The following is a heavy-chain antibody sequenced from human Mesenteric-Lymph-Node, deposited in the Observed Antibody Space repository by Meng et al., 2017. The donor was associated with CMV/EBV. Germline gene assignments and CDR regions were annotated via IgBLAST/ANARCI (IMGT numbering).Heavy chain of an antibody. J-gene: IGHJ5*02. V-gene: IGHV3-21*01. CDR3: ARDGLYCSSASCYWIRFDP. D-gene: IGHD2-2*01. CDR2: ISSSSGYI. CDR1: GFTFSSYA. Sequence: GESLKISCAASGFTFSSYAMSWVRQAPGKGLEWVSSISSSSGYIYYADSVKGRFTISRDNAKNSLYLQMNSLRAEDTAVYYCARDGLYCSSASCYWIRFDPWGQGTLVTVSS.